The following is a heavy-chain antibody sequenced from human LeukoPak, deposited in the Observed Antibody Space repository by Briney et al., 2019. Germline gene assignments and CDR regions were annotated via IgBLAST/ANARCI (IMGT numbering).Heavy chain of an antibody. Sequence: SETLSLTCTVYGGSFSGYYWSWIRQPPGKGLEWIGEINHSGSTNYNPSLKSRVTISVDTSMNQFSLKLSSVTAADTAVYYCARGRPNYYGSGSYYGRVVYYYGMDVWGQGTTVTVSS. V-gene: IGHV4-34*01. CDR2: INHSGST. D-gene: IGHD3-10*01. CDR1: GGSFSGYY. J-gene: IGHJ6*02. CDR3: ARGRPNYYGSGSYYGRVVYYYGMDV.